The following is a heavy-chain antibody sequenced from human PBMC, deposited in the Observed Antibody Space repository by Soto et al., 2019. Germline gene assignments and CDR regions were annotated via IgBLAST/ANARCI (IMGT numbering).Heavy chain of an antibody. D-gene: IGHD3-22*01. CDR3: ARPYSSGYSYYYYYGIDV. J-gene: IGHJ6*02. Sequence: QVQLVQSGAEVKKPGASVKVSCKASGYTFTSYYMHWVRQAPGQGLEWMGIINPSGGSTSYAQKFQGRVTMTRDTSTSTVYMELSSLRSEDTAVYYCARPYSSGYSYYYYYGIDVWGQGTTVTVSS. CDR1: GYTFTSYY. V-gene: IGHV1-46*01. CDR2: INPSGGST.